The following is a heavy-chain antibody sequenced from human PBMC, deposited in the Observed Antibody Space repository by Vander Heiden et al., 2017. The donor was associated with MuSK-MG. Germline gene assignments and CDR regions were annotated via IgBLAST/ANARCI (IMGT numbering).Heavy chain of an antibody. J-gene: IGHJ3*01. Sequence: QLVESGGGLVQPGGSLRLPCSASGFTFSAYAMPWVRQAPGKGLEYVSVISNNGGDTYYADSVKGRFTISRDNSENTLYLQMSSLRAEDTAVYYCVKGRKSMVRGAGFDVWGQGTMVTVSS. V-gene: IGHV3-64D*06. D-gene: IGHD3-10*01. CDR2: ISNNGGDT. CDR3: VKGRKSMVRGAGFDV. CDR1: GFTFSAYA.